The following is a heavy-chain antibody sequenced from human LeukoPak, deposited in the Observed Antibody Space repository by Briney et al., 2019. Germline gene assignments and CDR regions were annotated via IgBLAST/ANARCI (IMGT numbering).Heavy chain of an antibody. CDR2: INPTGTIT. CDR3: ARDNSVGDIAWWFDP. J-gene: IGHJ5*02. CDR1: GYTFINNW. V-gene: IGHV1-46*01. Sequence: ASVKVSCKASGYTFINNWMHWVRQAPGQGLEWIGLINPTGTITGYAQKFQGRVTMTRGMSTSTDYMELSSLRSDDTAIYYCARDNSVGDIAWWFDPWGQGTLVTVST. D-gene: IGHD3-10*01.